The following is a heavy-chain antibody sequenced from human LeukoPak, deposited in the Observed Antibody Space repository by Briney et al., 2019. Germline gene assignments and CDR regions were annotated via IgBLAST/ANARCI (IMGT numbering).Heavy chain of an antibody. CDR2: ISVHNGNT. J-gene: IGHJ6*03. V-gene: IGHV1-18*01. CDR3: ARARNPLDYYYYMDV. Sequence: ASVKVSCKASGYMFTIYGISWVRQAPGQGVEWMGWISVHNGNTKYAQKFQGRVTITTDTSTSTAYMELRSLRSDDTAVYYCARARNPLDYYYYMDVWGKGTTVTVSS. CDR1: GYMFTIYG.